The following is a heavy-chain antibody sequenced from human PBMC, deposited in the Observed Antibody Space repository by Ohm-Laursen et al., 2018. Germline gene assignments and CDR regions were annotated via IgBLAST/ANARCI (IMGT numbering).Heavy chain of an antibody. Sequence: SLRLSCTASGFTFSSYWMSWVRQAPGKGLEWVANIKQDGSEKYYVDSVKGRFTISRDNAKNSLYLQMNSLRAEGTAVYYCAKDRDLYCSGGSCYSPDYWGQGTLVTVSS. CDR2: IKQDGSEK. J-gene: IGHJ4*02. CDR3: AKDRDLYCSGGSCYSPDY. V-gene: IGHV3-7*01. CDR1: GFTFSSYW. D-gene: IGHD2-15*01.